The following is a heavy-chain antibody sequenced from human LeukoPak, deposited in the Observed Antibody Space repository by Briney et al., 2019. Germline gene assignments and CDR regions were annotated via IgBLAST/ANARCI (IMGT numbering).Heavy chain of an antibody. D-gene: IGHD5-12*01. CDR1: GFTFSSYS. CDR2: ISSSSSTI. CDR3: ARFDRSGYEAYYYGMDV. J-gene: IGHJ6*02. V-gene: IGHV3-48*04. Sequence: PGGSLRLSCAASGFTFSSYSMNWVRQAPGKGLEWVSYISSSSSTIYYADSVKGRFTISRDNAKNSLYLQMNSLRAEDTAVYYCARFDRSGYEAYYYGMDVWGQGTTVTVSS.